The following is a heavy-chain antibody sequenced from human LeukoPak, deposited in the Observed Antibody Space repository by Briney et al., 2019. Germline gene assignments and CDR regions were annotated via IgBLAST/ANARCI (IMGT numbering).Heavy chain of an antibody. CDR3: ARDSGSYRIFDY. CDR1: GFTFSSYW. D-gene: IGHD1-26*01. CDR2: IKEDGSEK. J-gene: IGHJ4*02. V-gene: IGHV3-7*01. Sequence: GGSLRLSCEASGFTFSSYWMSWVRQAPGKGPEWVANIKEDGSEKYYVDSVKGRFTISRDNAKDSLYLQMSSLRAEDTAVYYCARDSGSYRIFDYWGQGTLVTVSS.